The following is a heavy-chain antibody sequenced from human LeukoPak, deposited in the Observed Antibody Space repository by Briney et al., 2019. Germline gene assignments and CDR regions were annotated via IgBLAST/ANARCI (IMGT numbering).Heavy chain of an antibody. CDR2: INPNSGGT. CDR3: ARDAAYFYDSSGTRGWFDP. V-gene: IGHV1-2*02. J-gene: IGHJ5*02. CDR1: GYTFTGYY. Sequence: GASVKVSCKASGYTFTGYYMHWVRQAPGQGLEWMGWINPNSGGTKYAQKFQGRVTMTRDTSITTAYMELSRLTFDDTAVYYCARDAAYFYDSSGTRGWFDPWGQGTLVTVSS. D-gene: IGHD3-22*01.